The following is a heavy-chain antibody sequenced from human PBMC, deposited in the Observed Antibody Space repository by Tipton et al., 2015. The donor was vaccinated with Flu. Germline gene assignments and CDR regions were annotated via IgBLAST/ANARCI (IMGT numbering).Heavy chain of an antibody. V-gene: IGHV6-1*01. Sequence: GLVKPSQTLSLTCAISGDNVSSSSASWSWIRQSPSRGLEWLGRTYYRSQWYSDYAVSVRSRISINPDTSKNQFSLQLNSVTPEDTAVYYCARDLGRGFSSSWYFDYWGQGTLVTVSS. CDR2: TYYRSQWYS. CDR1: GDNVSSSSAS. J-gene: IGHJ4*02. CDR3: ARDLGRGFSSSWYFDY. D-gene: IGHD6-13*01.